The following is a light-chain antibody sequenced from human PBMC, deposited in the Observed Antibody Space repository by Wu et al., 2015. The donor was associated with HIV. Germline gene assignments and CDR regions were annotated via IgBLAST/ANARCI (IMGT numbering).Light chain of an antibody. CDR3: HHSGTSPWT. V-gene: IGKV3-20*01. CDR2: AAS. Sequence: EVVLTQSPGTLSLSPGERATLSCRASQSVSSSYLAWYQQKPGQAPRLLIYAASTRATGIPDRFSGSGSGTDFTLAVDRLEPEDFAVYYCHHSGTSPWTFGQGTKVEIK. CDR1: QSVSSSY. J-gene: IGKJ1*01.